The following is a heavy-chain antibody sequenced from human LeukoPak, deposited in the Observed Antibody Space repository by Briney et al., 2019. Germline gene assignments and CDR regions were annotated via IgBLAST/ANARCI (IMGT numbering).Heavy chain of an antibody. D-gene: IGHD6-13*01. CDR2: FDPEDGET. CDR1: GYTRTELS. V-gene: IGHV1-24*01. Sequence: ASVKVSCKVSGYTRTELSMHWVRQAPGKGLEWMGGFDPEDGETVYAQKFQGRVAMTEDTSTDTAYMELSSLRSEDTAVYYCATRHSSSWYNYWGQGTLVTVSS. CDR3: ATRHSSSWYNY. J-gene: IGHJ4*02.